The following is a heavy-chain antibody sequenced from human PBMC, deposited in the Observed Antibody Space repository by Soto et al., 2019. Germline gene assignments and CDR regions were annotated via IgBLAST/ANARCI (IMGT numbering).Heavy chain of an antibody. D-gene: IGHD2-8*01. V-gene: IGHV1-58*01. J-gene: IGHJ6*02. Sequence: ELVQSGPEAREPGTSVKVSCRASGFSFGDSAVQWVRQGRGQRLEWIGWIVVVNGNTNYAPRFEGRVTLTRDASTRTSQMELTSLSSDDTAVYFCAVTDLPFRPLTEPTENGMDVWGQGTTVTVSS. CDR3: AVTDLPFRPLTEPTENGMDV. CDR1: GFSFGDSA. CDR2: IVVVNGNT.